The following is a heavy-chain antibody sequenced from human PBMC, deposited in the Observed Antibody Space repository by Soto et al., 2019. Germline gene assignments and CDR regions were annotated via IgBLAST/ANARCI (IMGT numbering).Heavy chain of an antibody. CDR1: GDIFDNYA. CDR3: ARDYSGYDPALNRFDP. CDR2: ISPVIGTT. J-gene: IGHJ5*02. V-gene: IGHV1-69*06. D-gene: IGHD5-12*01. Sequence: SVKVSCKASGDIFDNYAISWVRQAPGQGLEWLGGISPVIGTTHYAQRFQGRLTITADRSTMTTYMELSGLKSEDTTIYFCARDYSGYDPALNRFDPWGQGTLVTVSS.